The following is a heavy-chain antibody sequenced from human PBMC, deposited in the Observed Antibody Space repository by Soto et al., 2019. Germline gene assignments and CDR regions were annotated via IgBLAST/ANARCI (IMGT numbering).Heavy chain of an antibody. CDR1: GFTFSSYS. D-gene: IGHD3-22*01. CDR2: ISSSSSYI. V-gene: IGHV3-21*03. J-gene: IGHJ4*02. Sequence: GGSLRLSCAASGFTFSSYSMNWVRQAPGKGLEWVSSISSSSSYIYYADSVEGRFTISRDNAKNSLYLQMNSLRAEDTAVYYCARETYYDSSGFDYWGQGTLVTVSS. CDR3: ARETYYDSSGFDY.